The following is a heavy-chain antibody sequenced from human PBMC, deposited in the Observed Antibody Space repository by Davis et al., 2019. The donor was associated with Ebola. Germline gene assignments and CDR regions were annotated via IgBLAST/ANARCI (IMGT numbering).Heavy chain of an antibody. CDR3: AKIFFGTRAIDYGDY. CDR1: GFTFSSYG. J-gene: IGHJ4*02. V-gene: IGHV3-33*06. D-gene: IGHD3-3*01. Sequence: PGGSLRLSCAASGFTFSSYGMHWVRQAPGKGLEWVAVIWYDGSNKYYADSVKGRFTISRDNSKNTLYLQMNNLGVDDTAIYYCAKIFFGTRAIDYGDYWGQGTLVTVSS. CDR2: IWYDGSNK.